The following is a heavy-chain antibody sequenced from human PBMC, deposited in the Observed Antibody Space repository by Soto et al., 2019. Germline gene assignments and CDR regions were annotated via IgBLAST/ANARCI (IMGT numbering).Heavy chain of an antibody. Sequence: ASVRVSCKASGYTFTSYGISWVRQAPGQGLEWMGWISAYNGNTNYAQKLQGRVTMTTDTSTSTAYMELRSLRSDDTAVYYCARDIGGYYDISVYYGRTGAFDIPGQATMLT. CDR2: ISAYNGNT. CDR3: ARDIGGYYDISVYYGRTGAFDI. V-gene: IGHV1-18*04. J-gene: IGHJ3*02. CDR1: GYTFTSYG. D-gene: IGHD3-22*01.